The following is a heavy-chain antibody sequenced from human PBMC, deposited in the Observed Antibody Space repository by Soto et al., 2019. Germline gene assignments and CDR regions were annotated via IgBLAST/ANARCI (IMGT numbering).Heavy chain of an antibody. CDR1: GYTFTSYG. J-gene: IGHJ4*02. Sequence: ASVKVSCKASGYTFTSYGISWVRQAPGQRLEWIGWISVYNGNTNYAQKLQERVTITRDMSTSTAYMELSSLRSEDTAVYYCAALAPGGATRDYWGQGTLVTVSS. CDR3: AALAPGGATRDY. D-gene: IGHD1-26*01. V-gene: IGHV1-18*01. CDR2: ISVYNGNT.